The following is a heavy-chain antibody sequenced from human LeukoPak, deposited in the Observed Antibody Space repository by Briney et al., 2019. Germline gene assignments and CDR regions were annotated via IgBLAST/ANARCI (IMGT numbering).Heavy chain of an antibody. Sequence: SGPTLVNPTQTLTLTCTFSGFSLNTRGVGVGWIRQPPGRALEWLALIYWDDDRRYSPSLKSRLTITKDTSKNQVVLTMTDVDPADTATYFCAHRKNYYDSSVFDNWGQGTLVTVSS. CDR1: GFSLNTRGVG. J-gene: IGHJ4*02. D-gene: IGHD3-22*01. CDR3: AHRKNYYDSSVFDN. V-gene: IGHV2-5*02. CDR2: IYWDDDR.